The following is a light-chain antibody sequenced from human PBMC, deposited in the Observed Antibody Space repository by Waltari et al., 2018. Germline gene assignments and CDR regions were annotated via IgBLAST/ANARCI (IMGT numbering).Light chain of an antibody. J-gene: IGKJ1*01. Sequence: EIVLTQSPGTLSLSPGERATLSCRASQSVGRSLVWYQQKPGQAPRLLIYGASTRATGIPDRFSCSGSGTDFSLTVSRLEPEDFGLYYCQHNLRLPVTFGQGTKVEIK. CDR3: QHNLRLPVT. CDR1: QSVGRS. CDR2: GAS. V-gene: IGKV3-20*01.